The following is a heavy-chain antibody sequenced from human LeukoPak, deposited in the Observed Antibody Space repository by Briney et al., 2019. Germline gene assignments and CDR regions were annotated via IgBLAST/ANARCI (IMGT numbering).Heavy chain of an antibody. J-gene: IGHJ4*02. CDR2: ISAYNGNT. V-gene: IGHV1-18*04. CDR1: GYTFTGYY. CDR3: ARDPIVGATPLDY. D-gene: IGHD1-26*01. Sequence: ASVKVSCKASGYTFTGYYMHWVRQAPGQGLEWMGWISAYNGNTNYAQKLQGRVTMTTDTSTSTAYMELRSLRSDDTAVYYCARDPIVGATPLDYWGQGTLVTVSS.